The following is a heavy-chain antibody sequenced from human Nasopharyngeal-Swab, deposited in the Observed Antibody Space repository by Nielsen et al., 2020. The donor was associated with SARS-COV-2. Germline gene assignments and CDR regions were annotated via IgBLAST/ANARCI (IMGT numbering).Heavy chain of an antibody. CDR2: INHSGST. CDR3: ARTGVDSGYGSDY. V-gene: IGHV4-34*01. D-gene: IGHD5-12*01. CDR1: GGSFSGYY. Sequence: SETLSLTCAVYGGSFSGYYWSWIRQPPGKELEWIGEINHSGSTNYNPSLKSRVTISVDTSKNQFSLKLSSVTAADTAVYYCARTGVDSGYGSDYWGQGTLVTVSS. J-gene: IGHJ4*02.